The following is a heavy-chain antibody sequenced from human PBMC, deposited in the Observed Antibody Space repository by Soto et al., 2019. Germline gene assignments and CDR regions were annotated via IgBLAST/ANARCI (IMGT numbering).Heavy chain of an antibody. CDR3: ARDSRYYDFWSGYYDNWFDP. V-gene: IGHV3-33*01. D-gene: IGHD3-3*01. CDR2: IWYDGSNK. CDR1: GFTFSSYG. J-gene: IGHJ5*02. Sequence: QVQLVESGGGVVQPGRSLRLSCAASGFTFSSYGMHWVRQAPGKGLEWVAVIWYDGSNKYYADSVKGRFTISRDNSKNTLYLQMNSLRAEDTAVYYCARDSRYYDFWSGYYDNWFDPCGQGHLVTVSS.